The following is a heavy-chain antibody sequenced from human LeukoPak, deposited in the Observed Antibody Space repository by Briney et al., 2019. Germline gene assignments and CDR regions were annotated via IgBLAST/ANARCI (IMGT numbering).Heavy chain of an antibody. CDR3: ARADPITMIADGYYYGMDV. CDR2: IIPIFGTA. V-gene: IGHV1-69*13. D-gene: IGHD3-22*01. Sequence: ASVKVSCKASGGTFSSYAISWVRQAPGQGLEWMGGIIPIFGTANYAQKFQGRVTITADESTSTAYMELSSLRSEDTAVYYCARADPITMIADGYYYGMDVWGQGTTVTVSS. J-gene: IGHJ6*02. CDR1: GGTFSSYA.